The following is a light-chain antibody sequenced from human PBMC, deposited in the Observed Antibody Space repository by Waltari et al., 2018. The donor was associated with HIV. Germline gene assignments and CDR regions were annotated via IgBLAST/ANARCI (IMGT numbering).Light chain of an antibody. CDR2: NDD. Sequence: QSVLAQPPSVSGAPGQRVTISCSGSGSNIRSNYVNWYQQLPVTAPRVLIYNDDQRPSGFPARFSGSKAGTTASLAISGLQSEDEADYYCAAWDDTLKVYVFGTGTKVTVL. CDR1: GSNIRSNY. CDR3: AAWDDTLKVYV. V-gene: IGLV1-44*01. J-gene: IGLJ1*01.